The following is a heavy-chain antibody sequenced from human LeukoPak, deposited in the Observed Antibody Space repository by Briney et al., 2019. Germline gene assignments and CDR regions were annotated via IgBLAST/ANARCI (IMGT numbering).Heavy chain of an antibody. Sequence: PGGSLRLSCAASGFTFSSYSMNWVRQAPGKGLEWVSSISSSSTYIYYADSVKGRFTISRDNAKNSLYLQMNSLRAEDTAVYYCARAFYDFLTGYPAYFDYWGQGTLVTVSS. CDR3: ARAFYDFLTGYPAYFDY. CDR1: GFTFSSYS. CDR2: ISSSSTYI. J-gene: IGHJ4*02. V-gene: IGHV3-21*01. D-gene: IGHD3-9*01.